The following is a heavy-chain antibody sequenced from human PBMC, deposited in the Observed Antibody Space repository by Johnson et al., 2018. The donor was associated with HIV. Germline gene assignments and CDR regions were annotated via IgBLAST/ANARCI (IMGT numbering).Heavy chain of an antibody. J-gene: IGHJ3*02. Sequence: QVQLVESGGGVVQPGRSLRLSCAASGFTINTYAMNWVRQAPGKGLEWVALISYDGPNKYYADSVKGSFTISRDNSKNTLYLQMDSLRAEDTAVYYCARAGDYDAFDIWGQGTMVTVSS. V-gene: IGHV3-30*14. D-gene: IGHD3-16*01. CDR2: ISYDGPNK. CDR1: GFTINTYA. CDR3: ARAGDYDAFDI.